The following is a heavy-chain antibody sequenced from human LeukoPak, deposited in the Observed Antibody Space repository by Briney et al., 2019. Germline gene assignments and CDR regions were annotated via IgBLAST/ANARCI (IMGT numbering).Heavy chain of an antibody. J-gene: IGHJ4*02. CDR3: ARDIMGVGAGPFDY. Sequence: ASVKVSCKASGYTFTSYGISWVRQAPGQGLEWMGGIIPIFGTANYAQKFQGRVTITADESTSTAYMELSSLRSEDTAVYYCARDIMGVGAGPFDYWGQGTLVTVSS. V-gene: IGHV1-69*13. D-gene: IGHD1-26*01. CDR1: GYTFTSYG. CDR2: IIPIFGTA.